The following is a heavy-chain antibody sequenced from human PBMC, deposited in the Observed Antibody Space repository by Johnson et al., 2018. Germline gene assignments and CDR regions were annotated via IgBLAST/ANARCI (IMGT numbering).Heavy chain of an antibody. CDR3: ARGWQAVDRYYYYGMDG. J-gene: IGHJ6*02. V-gene: IGHV1-69*12. D-gene: IGHD6-19*01. CDR2: IIPIFGTA. Sequence: QVQLVQSGAEVKKPGSSVKVSCKASGGTFSSYAISWVRQAPGQGLEWMGGIIPIFGTANYAQKFQGRVTITADESTSTAYMELSSLRSEDTAVYYCARGWQAVDRYYYYGMDGWGQGTTVTVSS. CDR1: GGTFSSYA.